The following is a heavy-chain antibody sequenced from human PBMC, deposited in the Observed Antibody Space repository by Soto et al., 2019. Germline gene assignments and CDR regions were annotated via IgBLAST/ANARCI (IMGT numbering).Heavy chain of an antibody. J-gene: IGHJ4*02. CDR2: ISYDGSNK. V-gene: IGHV3-30*18. D-gene: IGHD6-19*01. CDR1: GFTFSSYG. CDR3: AKDKSRSGWYSLDY. Sequence: QVQLVESGGGVVQPGRSLRLSCAASGFTFSSYGMHWVRQAPGEGLEWVAVISYDGSNKYYADSVKGRFTISRDNSKNTLYLQMNSLRAEDTAVYYCAKDKSRSGWYSLDYWGQGTLVTVSS.